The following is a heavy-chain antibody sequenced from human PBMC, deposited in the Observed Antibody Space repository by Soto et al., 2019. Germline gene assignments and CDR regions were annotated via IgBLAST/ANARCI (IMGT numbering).Heavy chain of an antibody. Sequence: SETLSLTCTVSGGSISSSSYYWGWIRQPPGKGLEWIGSIYYSGSTYYNPSLKSRVTISVDTSKNQFSLKLSSVTAADTAVYYCASGSNWGSGYFDLWGRGTLVTVSS. CDR3: ASGSNWGSGYFDL. D-gene: IGHD7-27*01. CDR2: IYYSGST. CDR1: GGSISSSSYY. J-gene: IGHJ2*01. V-gene: IGHV4-39*01.